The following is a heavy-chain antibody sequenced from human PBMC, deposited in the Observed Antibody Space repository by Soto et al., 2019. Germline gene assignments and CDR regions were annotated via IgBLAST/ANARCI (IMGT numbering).Heavy chain of an antibody. V-gene: IGHV1-2*02. D-gene: IGHD3-3*01. CDR3: ARFNVRSGSPRVAFDI. CDR2: INPNSGGT. Sequence: QVQLVQSGAEVKKPGASVKVSCKASGYTFTGYYMHWVRQAPGQGLEWMGWINPNSGGTNYAQKFQGRVTMTRDTSISTAYMELSRLRSDDTAVYYCARFNVRSGSPRVAFDIWGQGTMVTVSS. J-gene: IGHJ3*02. CDR1: GYTFTGYY.